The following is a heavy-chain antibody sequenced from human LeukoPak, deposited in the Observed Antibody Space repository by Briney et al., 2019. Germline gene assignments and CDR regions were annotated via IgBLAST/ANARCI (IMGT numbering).Heavy chain of an antibody. J-gene: IGHJ6*02. D-gene: IGHD1-26*01. CDR1: GFAFPSFV. CDR3: ATWAFYHGLDV. CDR2: INRDGTKT. V-gene: IGHV3-43*02. Sequence: GGSLRLSCAASGFAFPSFVMHWVRQAPGKGLEWVSLINRDGTKTYYADSVRGRFTISRDNSKDSLYLQMNSLRTEDTALYYCATWAFYHGLDVWGQGTTVTVSS.